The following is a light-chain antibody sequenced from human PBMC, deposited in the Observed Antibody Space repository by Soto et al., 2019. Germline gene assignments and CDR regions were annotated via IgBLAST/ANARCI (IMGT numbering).Light chain of an antibody. CDR3: QQHNNWPPWT. V-gene: IGKV3-15*01. CDR1: QSVSSN. Sequence: EIVMTQSPATLSVSPGERATLSCRASQSVSSNLAWYQQKPGQAPRLLMYGASTRATGIPDMFSGSGSGTEFTLTISSLQSEDFAAYYCQQHNNWPPWTFGQGTKVEIK. J-gene: IGKJ1*01. CDR2: GAS.